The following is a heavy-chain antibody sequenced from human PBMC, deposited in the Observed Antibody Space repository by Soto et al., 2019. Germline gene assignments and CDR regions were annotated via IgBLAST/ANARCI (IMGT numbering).Heavy chain of an antibody. J-gene: IGHJ6*03. D-gene: IGHD3-9*01. CDR3: ARTVLGPDLLADSFVDYYYYMDV. CDR2: VYYTGST. CDR1: GGSISNFY. V-gene: IGHV4-59*08. Sequence: SETLSLTCTVSGGSISNFYWSWIRQPPGKGLEWTGYVYYTGSTSYNPSLKRRVTFSADSSRGQFSLRLNSATAADTAVYYCARTVLGPDLLADSFVDYYYYMDVWGQGTTVTVSS.